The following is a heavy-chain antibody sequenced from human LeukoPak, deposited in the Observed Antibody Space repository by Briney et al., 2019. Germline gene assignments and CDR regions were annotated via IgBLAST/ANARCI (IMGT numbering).Heavy chain of an antibody. D-gene: IGHD6-13*01. Sequence: PGGSLRLSCAASGFTFSSYGMHWVRQAPGKGLEWVAVISYDGSNKYYADSVKGRFTISRDNSKNTLYLQMNSLRAEDTAVYYCAKELKAAGIFDYWGQGPWSPSPQ. J-gene: IGHJ4*02. CDR3: AKELKAAGIFDY. CDR2: ISYDGSNK. V-gene: IGHV3-30*18. CDR1: GFTFSSYG.